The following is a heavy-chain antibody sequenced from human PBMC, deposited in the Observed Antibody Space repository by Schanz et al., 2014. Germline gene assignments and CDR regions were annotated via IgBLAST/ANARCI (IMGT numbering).Heavy chain of an antibody. D-gene: IGHD3-10*01. Sequence: EVQLVESGGGLVKPGGSLRLSCEASRFTFSSYSFNWVRQAPGKGLEWVSSITASGDYMHYADSVKGRFTISRDNARNSLYLQMNNLRVEDTAVYYCARGPGYGSGSYSSYWGQGTLVTVSS. CDR2: ITASGDYM. J-gene: IGHJ4*02. V-gene: IGHV3-21*01. CDR3: ARGPGYGSGSYSSY. CDR1: RFTFSSYS.